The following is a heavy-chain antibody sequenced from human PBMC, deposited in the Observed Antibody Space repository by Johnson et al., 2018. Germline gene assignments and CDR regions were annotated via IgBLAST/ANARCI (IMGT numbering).Heavy chain of an antibody. V-gene: IGHV3-23*04. CDR3: AKSAGYASSWYKDY. D-gene: IGHD6-13*01. CDR2: ITGSGAST. Sequence: EVQLVESGGGVVQPGRSLRLSCAASGFTFSSYAMSWVRQAPGKGLEWVSVITGSGASTYYADSVKGRFTISRDNSKNTLYLQMSIVRVEDTAIYYCAKSAGYASSWYKDYWGQGTLVTVSA. J-gene: IGHJ4*02. CDR1: GFTFSSYA.